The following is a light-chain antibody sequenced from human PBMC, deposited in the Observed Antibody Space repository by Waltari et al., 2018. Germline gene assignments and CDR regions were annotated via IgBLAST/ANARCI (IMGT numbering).Light chain of an antibody. V-gene: IGKV1-33*01. J-gene: IGKJ5*01. CDR1: HDIAKR. Sequence: DIQMTQSPSSLSASVGDRVAITCQASHDIAKRLNWYCKKVGKAPKLLIYDASKLDIGVPSRFSGSGSGTLFTLTISSLEPEDFATYFCQQYESLISFGQGTRLDLK. CDR2: DAS. CDR3: QQYESLIS.